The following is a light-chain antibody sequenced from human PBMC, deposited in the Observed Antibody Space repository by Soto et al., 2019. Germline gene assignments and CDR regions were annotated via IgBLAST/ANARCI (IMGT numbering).Light chain of an antibody. Sequence: QSALTQPASVSGSAGQSITISCSGTMRDVGAYNLVSWYQQHPGTAPKLIIYDVRNRPSGSSSRFSGSRSGNTAPLTISWLQHEDEGDYYCSAYSARSTLVFGGGTKLTVL. J-gene: IGLJ3*02. CDR3: SAYSARSTLV. V-gene: IGLV2-14*03. CDR1: MRDVGAYNL. CDR2: DVR.